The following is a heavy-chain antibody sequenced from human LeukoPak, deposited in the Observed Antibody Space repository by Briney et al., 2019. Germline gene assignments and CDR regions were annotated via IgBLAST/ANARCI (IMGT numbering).Heavy chain of an antibody. Sequence: GGSLRLSCAASGVTLSDHHMDWVRQAPGKGLEWVGRTRDKARGYTTEYAASVKGRFTIPRDDSKTLVCLQMNSLRTEDTAVYFCARDGAEGDNSAFDMWGQGTVVTVSS. CDR1: GVTLSDHH. CDR3: ARDGAEGDNSAFDM. V-gene: IGHV3-72*01. D-gene: IGHD3-22*01. J-gene: IGHJ3*02. CDR2: TRDKARGYTT.